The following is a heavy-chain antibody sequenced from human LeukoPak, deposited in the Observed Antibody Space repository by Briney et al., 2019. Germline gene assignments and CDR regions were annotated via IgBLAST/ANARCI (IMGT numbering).Heavy chain of an antibody. J-gene: IGHJ4*02. Sequence: SETLSLTCTVSGGSISNYYWSWIRQPPGKGREWIGYNHYSGSTNYNPSLKSRVTISLDTSKNQFSLKLSSVTAADTAVYYCVREGYCTVSSGHYYFDPWGRGALVTVSS. D-gene: IGHD2-8*02. CDR1: GGSISNYY. CDR3: VREGYCTVSSGHYYFDP. V-gene: IGHV4-59*01. CDR2: NHYSGST.